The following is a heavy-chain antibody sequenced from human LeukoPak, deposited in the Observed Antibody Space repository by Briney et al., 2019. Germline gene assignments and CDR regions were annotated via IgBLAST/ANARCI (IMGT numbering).Heavy chain of an antibody. CDR3: AMDRMGHQIWELGSYGMDV. Sequence: GASLQISCKGSGYRFTSYWIGWVRRMPGKGLEGMGIIYPGDSDTRYSPSFQGQVTISADKSISTAYLQWSSLKASDTAMYYCAMDRMGHQIWELGSYGMDVWGQGTTVTVSS. D-gene: IGHD1-26*01. CDR1: GYRFTSYW. V-gene: IGHV5-51*01. J-gene: IGHJ6*02. CDR2: IYPGDSDT.